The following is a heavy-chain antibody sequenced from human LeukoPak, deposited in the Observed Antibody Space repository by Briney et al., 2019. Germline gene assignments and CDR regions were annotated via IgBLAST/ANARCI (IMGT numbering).Heavy chain of an antibody. V-gene: IGHV3-23*01. CDR2: ISGSGANT. Sequence: GGSLRLSCTTSGVTFSTYGMAWVRQAPGKGLEWVSSISGSGANTHYADSVRGRLTISRDSSNNTLYLHMDRLRVDDTAVYFGAKRGGYDYGSHFDHWGQGALVTVSA. J-gene: IGHJ4*02. D-gene: IGHD5-18*01. CDR3: AKRGGYDYGSHFDH. CDR1: GVTFSTYG.